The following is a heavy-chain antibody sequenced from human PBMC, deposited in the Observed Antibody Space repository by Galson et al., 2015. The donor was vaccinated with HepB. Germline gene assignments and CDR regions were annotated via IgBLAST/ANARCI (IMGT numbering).Heavy chain of an antibody. V-gene: IGHV4-28*01. Sequence: SETLSLTCAVSGSSMSSNNWWGWIRQPPGKGLEWIGYIFYSGGTTYYNPSLKSRVTMSVDTSKNQFSLKLSSVTAMDTAVYYCARHYSATFDYWGQGTLVTVSS. CDR3: ARHYSATFDY. D-gene: IGHD2-15*01. J-gene: IGHJ4*02. CDR2: IFYSGGTT. CDR1: GSSMSSNNW.